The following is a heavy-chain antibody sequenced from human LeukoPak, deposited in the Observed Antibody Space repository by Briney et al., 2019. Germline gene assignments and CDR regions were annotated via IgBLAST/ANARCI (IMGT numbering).Heavy chain of an antibody. CDR2: IKQDGSEK. V-gene: IGHV3-7*03. CDR3: ARGAGGPYGDYFRY. CDR1: GFTFSGYW. Sequence: PGESLRLSCAASGFTFSGYWMSWVRQAPGKGLEWVANIKQDGSEKYYVDSVKGRFTISRDNAKNSPHLQMNSLRAEDTAVYYCARGAGGPYGDYFRYWGQGTLVTVSS. D-gene: IGHD4-17*01. J-gene: IGHJ4*02.